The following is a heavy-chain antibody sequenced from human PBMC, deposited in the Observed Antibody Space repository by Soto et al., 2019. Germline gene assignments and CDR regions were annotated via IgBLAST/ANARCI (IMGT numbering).Heavy chain of an antibody. Sequence: PSETRSRTWTVSGGSITTGVYYWIWIRQLPGKGLEWIGHRYYSESTYYNPSLKSRVSISLDTSKNQFSLKLSFVTAADTAMYYCARTKCSGGSCYSWSLDYWGQGTPVTV. CDR1: GGSITTGVYY. D-gene: IGHD2-15*01. J-gene: IGHJ4*02. CDR3: ARTKCSGGSCYSWSLDY. V-gene: IGHV4-31*02. CDR2: RYYSEST.